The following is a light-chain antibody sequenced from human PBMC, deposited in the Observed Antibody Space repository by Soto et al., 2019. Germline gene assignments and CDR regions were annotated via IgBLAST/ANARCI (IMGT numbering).Light chain of an antibody. CDR2: DVS. CDR1: SSDVGYNF. CDR3: SSYSGSSTLVV. Sequence: QSALTQPASVSGSPGQSIAISCTGTSSDVGYNFVSWYQQHPDKAPKLVIYDVSIRPSGVSDRFSGSKSGNTASLTISGLQAEDEADYYCSSYSGSSTLVVFGGGTKLTVL. V-gene: IGLV2-14*03. J-gene: IGLJ2*01.